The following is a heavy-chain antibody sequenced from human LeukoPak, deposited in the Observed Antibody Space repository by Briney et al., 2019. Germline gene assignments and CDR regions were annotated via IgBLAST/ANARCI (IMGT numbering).Heavy chain of an antibody. CDR3: ARSNSSSWHLFDY. CDR1: GFTFSIYA. CDR2: TSYDGNDD. D-gene: IGHD6-13*01. V-gene: IGHV3-30-3*01. J-gene: IGHJ4*02. Sequence: GGSLRLSCAASGFTFSIYAMHWVRQTPGKGLEWVAITSYDGNDDHYTDSVKGRFTISRDNSMNTLYLLMNSLRSEDTAVYYCARSNSSSWHLFDYWGQGTLVTVSS.